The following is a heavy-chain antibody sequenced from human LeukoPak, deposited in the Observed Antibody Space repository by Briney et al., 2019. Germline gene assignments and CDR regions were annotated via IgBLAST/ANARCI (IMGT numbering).Heavy chain of an antibody. CDR2: ISPNSGDT. J-gene: IGHJ5*02. V-gene: IGHV1-2*02. D-gene: IGHD2-2*01. CDR1: GYTFTGYY. Sequence: ASVKVSCKASGYTFTGYYMHWVRQAPGQGLEWVGWISPNSGDTDIAQKFQGRATMTRDTSIATSYMEVDSLTSDDTAVYYCARESACGTTNCLAPADWLDPWGQGTL. CDR3: ARESACGTTNCLAPADWLDP.